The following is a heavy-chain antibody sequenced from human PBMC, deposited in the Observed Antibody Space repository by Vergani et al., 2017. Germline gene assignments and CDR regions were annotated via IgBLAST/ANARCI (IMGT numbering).Heavy chain of an antibody. CDR2: IYYSGST. V-gene: IGHV4-39*07. D-gene: IGHD3-22*01. CDR1: GGSISSSSYY. Sequence: QLQLQESGPGLVKPSETLSLTCTVSGGSISSSSYYWGWIRQPPGKGLEWIGSIYYSGSTYYNPSLKSRVTSSVDTSKNQFSLKLISVTAADTAVYYCARVWGYYYESRGYADDWGQGNRGTVSS. CDR3: ARVWGYYYESRGYADD. J-gene: IGHJ4*02.